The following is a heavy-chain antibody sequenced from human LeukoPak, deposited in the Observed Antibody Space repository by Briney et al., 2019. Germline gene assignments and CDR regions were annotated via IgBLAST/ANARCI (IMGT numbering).Heavy chain of an antibody. J-gene: IGHJ4*02. V-gene: IGHV3-23*01. CDR3: AKCGNSGCHLIDY. D-gene: IGHD5-12*01. CDR2: ISGRTGAT. Sequence: GGSLRLSCAASGFTFTTNAMSWVRQAPGKGLEWVSAISGRTGATYYADSEKGRFTISRDDSKSTLYLQMDSLRAEDTAVYYCAKCGNSGCHLIDYWGQGTLVTVSS. CDR1: GFTFTTNA.